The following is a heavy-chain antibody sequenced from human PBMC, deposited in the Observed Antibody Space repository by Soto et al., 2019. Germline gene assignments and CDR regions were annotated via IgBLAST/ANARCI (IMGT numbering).Heavy chain of an antibody. Sequence: TLSLTCTVSGYSMTSGGYDWSWVRHLPGKGLEWIGYIYYSGGTQFNPSLKSRVSMSVDTSKNQFSLRLSSVTAADTAVYYCATLLGSHQHYYFGIDVWGQGTTVT. J-gene: IGHJ6*02. CDR1: GYSMTSGGYD. CDR3: ATLLGSHQHYYFGIDV. D-gene: IGHD2-2*01. CDR2: IYYSGGT. V-gene: IGHV4-31*03.